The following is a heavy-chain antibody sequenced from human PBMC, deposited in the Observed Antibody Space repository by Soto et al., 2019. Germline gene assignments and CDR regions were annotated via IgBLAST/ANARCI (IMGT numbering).Heavy chain of an antibody. V-gene: IGHV1-69*13. CDR2: IIPIFGTA. CDR3: ASSYCSSTSCPYYYYYYGMDV. CDR1: GGTFSSYA. D-gene: IGHD2-2*01. J-gene: IGHJ6*02. Sequence: SVKVSCKASGGTFSSYAISCVRQAPGQGLEWMGGIIPIFGTANYAQKFQGRVTITADESTSTAYMELSSLRSEDTAVYYCASSYCSSTSCPYYYYYYGMDVWCQGTTVTVS.